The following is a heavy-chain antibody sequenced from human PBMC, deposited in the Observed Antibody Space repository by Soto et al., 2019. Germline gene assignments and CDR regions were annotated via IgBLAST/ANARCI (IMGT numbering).Heavy chain of an antibody. CDR1: GFTFSSYA. V-gene: IGHV3-23*01. D-gene: IGHD2-2*01. Sequence: GSLRLSCAASGFTFSSYAMSWVRQAPGKGLEWVSAISGSGGSTYYADSVKGRVTISRDNSKNPLYLQMNSLRAEDTAVYYCCRPAGPGYYYYGMDVWGQGTTVTVSS. J-gene: IGHJ6*02. CDR2: ISGSGGST. CDR3: CRPAGPGYYYYGMDV.